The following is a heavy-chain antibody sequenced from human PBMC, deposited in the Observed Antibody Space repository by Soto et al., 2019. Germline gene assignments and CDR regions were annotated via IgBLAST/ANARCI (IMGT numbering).Heavy chain of an antibody. CDR1: GFTFSSYG. Sequence: QVQLVESGGGVVQPGRSLRLSCAASGFTFSSYGRHWVRQAPGKGLEWVAVIWYDGSNKYYADSVKGRFTISRDNSKNTLYLQMNSLRAEDTAVYYCARGGSIVGATNAFDIWGQGTMVTVSS. D-gene: IGHD1-26*01. CDR3: ARGGSIVGATNAFDI. V-gene: IGHV3-33*01. CDR2: IWYDGSNK. J-gene: IGHJ3*02.